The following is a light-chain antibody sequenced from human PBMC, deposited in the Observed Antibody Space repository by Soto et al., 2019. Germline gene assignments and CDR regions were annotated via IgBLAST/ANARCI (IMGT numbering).Light chain of an antibody. J-gene: IGKJ4*01. CDR3: LQHNSYPLT. V-gene: IGKV1-17*03. CDR1: QGINNH. Sequence: DIQMTQSASAMSASVGDSITITCRASQGINNHLVWFQQKPGKVPHRLIYAASRLQRGVPSTFSGSGSGTEFTLTISSLQPEDSATYYCLQHNSYPLTFGGGTKVEI. CDR2: AAS.